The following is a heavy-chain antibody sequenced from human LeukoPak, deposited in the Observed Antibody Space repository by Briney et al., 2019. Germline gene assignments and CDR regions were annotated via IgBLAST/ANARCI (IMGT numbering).Heavy chain of an antibody. CDR3: ARVVSSGWSPHVDY. CDR1: GFTFSSYA. CDR2: ISYDGSNK. J-gene: IGHJ4*02. V-gene: IGHV3-30*04. Sequence: GGSLRLSCAASGFTFSSYAMHWVRQAPGKGLEWVAVISYDGSNKKYADSVKGRFTISRDNSKNTLYLQMNSLRAEDTAVYYCARVVSSGWSPHVDYWGQGTLVTVSS. D-gene: IGHD6-19*01.